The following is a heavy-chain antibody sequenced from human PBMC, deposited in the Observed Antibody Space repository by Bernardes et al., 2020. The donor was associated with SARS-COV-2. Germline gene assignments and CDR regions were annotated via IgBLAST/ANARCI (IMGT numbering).Heavy chain of an antibody. CDR3: ARISYGDYPLFVYYFDY. CDR1: GYSISSGYY. D-gene: IGHD4-17*01. CDR2: IYHSGST. V-gene: IGHV4-38-2*01. Sequence: SATLSLTCAVSGYSISSGYYWGWIRQPPGKGLEWIGSIYHSGSTYYNPSLKSRVTISVDTSKNQFSLKLSSVTAADTAVYYCARISYGDYPLFVYYFDYWGQGTLVTVSS. J-gene: IGHJ4*02.